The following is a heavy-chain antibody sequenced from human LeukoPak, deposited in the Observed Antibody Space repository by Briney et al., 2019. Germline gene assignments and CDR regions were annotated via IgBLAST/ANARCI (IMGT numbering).Heavy chain of an antibody. D-gene: IGHD3-10*01. CDR3: ARAPVPDYYYYGMDV. Sequence: SETLSLTCTVSGGSISSYYWSWIRQPPGKRLEWIGYIYYSGSTSYNPSLKSRVTISVDTSKNQISLKLSSVTAADTAVYYCARAPVPDYYYYGMDVWGQGTTVTVSS. CDR2: IYYSGST. J-gene: IGHJ6*02. V-gene: IGHV4-59*12. CDR1: GGSISSYY.